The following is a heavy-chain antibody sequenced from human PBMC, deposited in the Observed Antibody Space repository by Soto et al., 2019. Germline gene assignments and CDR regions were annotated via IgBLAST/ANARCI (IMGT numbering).Heavy chain of an antibody. CDR2: MNSGGRS. V-gene: IGHV3-23*01. D-gene: IGHD6-6*01. J-gene: IGHJ6*02. Sequence: PGGSLRLSCAASGFTFSSYAMSWVRQAPGKGLEWVSGMNSGGRSYYADSVKGRFTISRDTSKNMLYLQMNSLRADDTAVFYCAKALQYSSSRDYFYYGMDVWGQGTTVTVYS. CDR3: AKALQYSSSRDYFYYGMDV. CDR1: GFTFSSYA.